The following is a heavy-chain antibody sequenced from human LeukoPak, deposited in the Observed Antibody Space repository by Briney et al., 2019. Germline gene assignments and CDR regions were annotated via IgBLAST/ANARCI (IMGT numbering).Heavy chain of an antibody. V-gene: IGHV3-7*03. CDR1: GFTFSSFW. J-gene: IGHJ4*02. CDR3: AKGTLGSCSGATRYDFDN. Sequence: GGSLRLSCAASGFTFSSFWMRWVRQAPGKGLELVANIKQDGSEKYYVDSVQGRFTISRDNAKNSLYLQMNSLRAEDTALYYCAKGTLGSCSGATRYDFDNWGQGTLVTVSS. D-gene: IGHD2-8*02. CDR2: IKQDGSEK.